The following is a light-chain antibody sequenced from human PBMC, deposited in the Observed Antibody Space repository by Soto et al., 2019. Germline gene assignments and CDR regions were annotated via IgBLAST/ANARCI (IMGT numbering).Light chain of an antibody. J-gene: IGLJ3*02. CDR2: EVS. V-gene: IGLV2-14*01. CDR1: SSDIGSNNY. CDR3: SSYATITRL. Sequence: QSVLTQPASVSGSPGQSITISCTGTSSDIGSNNYVSWFQQRPGKAPTLIIYEVSNRPSGVSTHFSGSKSGNTASLTISGLLPEDEAEYYCSSYATITRLFGGGTKLTVL.